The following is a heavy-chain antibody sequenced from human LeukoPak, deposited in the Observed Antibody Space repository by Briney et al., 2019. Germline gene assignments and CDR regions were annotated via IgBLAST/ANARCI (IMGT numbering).Heavy chain of an antibody. CDR2: IIPILGIA. V-gene: IGHV1-69*04. Sequence: ASVKVSCKTSGYTFTSYGISWVRQAPGQGLEWMGRIIPILGIANYAQKFQGRVTITADKSTSTAYMELSSLRSEDTAVYYCARAGSGSFVDYWGQGTLVTVSS. CDR3: ARAGSGSFVDY. D-gene: IGHD1-26*01. CDR1: GYTFTSYG. J-gene: IGHJ4*02.